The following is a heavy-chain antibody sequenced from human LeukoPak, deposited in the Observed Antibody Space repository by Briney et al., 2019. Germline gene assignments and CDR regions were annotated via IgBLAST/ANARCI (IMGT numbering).Heavy chain of an antibody. Sequence: GGSLILSCAASGFTLSSYWMTWVRQAPEKGLEWVANIKQDGSETYYVDSVKGRYTISRDNAKNSLCLHMNSLRVEDSAVYYCARSGVPHGTDVWGQGTTVTVSS. D-gene: IGHD7-27*01. J-gene: IGHJ6*02. CDR3: ARSGVPHGTDV. CDR1: GFTLSSYW. CDR2: IKQDGSET. V-gene: IGHV3-7*04.